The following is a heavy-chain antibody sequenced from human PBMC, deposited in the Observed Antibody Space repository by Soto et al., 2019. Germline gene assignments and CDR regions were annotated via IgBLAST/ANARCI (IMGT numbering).Heavy chain of an antibody. CDR3: AKHPNIMGATHGGFIYYYGMDV. J-gene: IGHJ6*02. D-gene: IGHD1-26*01. V-gene: IGHV3-7*01. CDR2: IKQDGSEK. Sequence: EVQLVESGGGLVQPGGSLRLSCAASGFTFSSYWMSWVRQAPGKGLEWVANIKQDGSEKYYVDSVKGRFTISRENAKNSLFLKMNRLGGKDTAVDYCAKHPNIMGATHGGFIYYYGMDVWGQGTTVTVSS. CDR1: GFTFSSYW.